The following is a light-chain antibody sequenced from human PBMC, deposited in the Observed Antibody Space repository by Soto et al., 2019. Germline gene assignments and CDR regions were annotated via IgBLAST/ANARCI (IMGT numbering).Light chain of an antibody. CDR3: QQYDSSQLT. CDR1: QSVSSSY. V-gene: IGKV3-20*01. Sequence: EIVLTQSPGTLSLSPGERATLSCRASQSVSSSYLAWHQQKPGQAPRLLIYGASSRATGIPDRFSGSGSGTDFTLTISRLEPEDFAVYYCQQYDSSQLTFGGGTKVEIK. J-gene: IGKJ4*01. CDR2: GAS.